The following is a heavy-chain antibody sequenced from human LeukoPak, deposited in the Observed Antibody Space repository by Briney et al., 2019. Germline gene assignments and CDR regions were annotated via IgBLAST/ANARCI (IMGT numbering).Heavy chain of an antibody. J-gene: IGHJ4*02. CDR2: ISGSGGST. CDR3: AKAPHYDILTGYYFDY. CDR1: GFTFSSYA. D-gene: IGHD3-9*01. V-gene: IGHV3-23*01. Sequence: GGSLRLSCAASGFTFSSYAMSWVRQAPGKGLEWVSAISGSGGSTYYADSVKCRFTISRDNSKNTLYLQMNSLRAEDTAVYCCAKAPHYDILTGYYFDYWGQGTLVTVSS.